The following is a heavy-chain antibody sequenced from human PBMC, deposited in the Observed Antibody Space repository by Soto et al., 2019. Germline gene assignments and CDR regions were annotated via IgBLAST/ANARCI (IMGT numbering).Heavy chain of an antibody. CDR1: GFTVSSNY. V-gene: IGHV3-66*01. CDR3: ARDATLRSGDSAYSYYYMDV. Sequence: GGSLRLSCAASGFTVSSNYMSWVRQAPGKGLEWVSVIYSGGSTYYADSVKGRFTISRDNSKNTLYLQMNSLRAEDTAVYYCARDATLRSGDSAYSYYYMDVWGNGTTVTVS. CDR2: IYSGGST. D-gene: IGHD3-3*01. J-gene: IGHJ6*03.